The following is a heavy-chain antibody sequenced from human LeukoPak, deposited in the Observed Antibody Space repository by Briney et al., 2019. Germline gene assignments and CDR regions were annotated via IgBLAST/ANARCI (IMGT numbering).Heavy chain of an antibody. D-gene: IGHD3-3*01. J-gene: IGHJ5*02. Sequence: SETLSLTCIVSGYSISSGYYWGWIRQPPGKGLEWIGSIYYSGSTYYNPSLKSRVTISVDTSKNQFSLKLSSVTAADTAVYYCARVELRFSNWFDPWGQGTLVTVSS. CDR2: IYYSGST. CDR3: ARVELRFSNWFDP. V-gene: IGHV4-38-2*02. CDR1: GYSISSGYY.